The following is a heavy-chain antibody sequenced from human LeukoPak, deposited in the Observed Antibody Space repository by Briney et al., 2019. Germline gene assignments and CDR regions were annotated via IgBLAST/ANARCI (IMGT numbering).Heavy chain of an antibody. J-gene: IGHJ4*02. CDR3: ARVNTYYYDSSGPSSTNMYYFDY. Sequence: PSETLSLTCTVSGGSISSYYWSWIRQPPGKGLEWIGYIYYSGSTNYNPSLKSRVTISVDTSKNQFSLKLSSVTAADTAVYYCARVNTYYYDSSGPSSTNMYYFDYWGQGTLVTVSS. CDR2: IYYSGST. CDR1: GGSISSYY. D-gene: IGHD3-22*01. V-gene: IGHV4-59*01.